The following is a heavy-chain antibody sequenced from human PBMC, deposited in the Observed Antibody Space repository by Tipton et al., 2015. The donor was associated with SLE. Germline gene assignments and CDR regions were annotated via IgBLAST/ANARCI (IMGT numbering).Heavy chain of an antibody. CDR2: IYYSGST. V-gene: IGHV4-39*02. Sequence: TLSLTCTVSGGSISSSSYYWGWIRQPPGKGLEWIGSIYYSGSTYYNPSLKSRVTISVDTSKNQFSLKLRSVTAADTAVYYCARENDFWNAFDIWGQGTMVTVAS. CDR3: ARENDFWNAFDI. D-gene: IGHD3-3*01. CDR1: GGSISSSSYY. J-gene: IGHJ3*02.